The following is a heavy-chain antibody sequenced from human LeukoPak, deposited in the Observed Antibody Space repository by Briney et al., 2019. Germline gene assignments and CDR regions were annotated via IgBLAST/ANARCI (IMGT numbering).Heavy chain of an antibody. J-gene: IGHJ4*02. CDR1: GYTFTGYY. Sequence: ASVKVSCKASGYTFTGYYMHWVRQAPGQGLEWMGWINPNSGGTNYAQKFQDRVTMTRDTSISTAYMELSRLRSDDTAVYYCARGAWEGNYFDYWGQGTLVTVSS. CDR3: ARGAWEGNYFDY. CDR2: INPNSGGT. D-gene: IGHD1-26*01. V-gene: IGHV1-2*02.